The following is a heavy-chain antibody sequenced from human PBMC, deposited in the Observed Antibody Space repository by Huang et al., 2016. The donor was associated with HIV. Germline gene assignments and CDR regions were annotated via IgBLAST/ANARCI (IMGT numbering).Heavy chain of an antibody. CDR3: ARQGGDCTSISCYLSWFDP. J-gene: IGHJ5*02. D-gene: IGHD2-2*01. Sequence: QLQLQESGPGLVKPSQNLSLTCTVFGGSVSSRKYYWAWIRQTPGKGLEWIGGIHRSGTAYYNRSLKSRVSMIVDKSKNQFSLEVTSATAADSAIYYCARQGGDCTSISCYLSWFDPWGQGTLVTVSS. CDR2: IHRSGTA. CDR1: GGSVSSRKYY. V-gene: IGHV4-39*01.